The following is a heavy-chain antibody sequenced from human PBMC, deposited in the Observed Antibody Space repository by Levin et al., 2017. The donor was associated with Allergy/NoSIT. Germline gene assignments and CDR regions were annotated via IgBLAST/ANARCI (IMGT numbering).Heavy chain of an antibody. Sequence: GGSLRLSCAASGFTFSSYGMHWVRQAPGKGLEWVAVISYDGSNKYYADSVKGRFTISRDNSKNTLYLQMNSLRAEDTAVYYCAKDRRAVVMQYYFDYWGQGTLVTVSS. J-gene: IGHJ4*02. D-gene: IGHD2-21*01. V-gene: IGHV3-30*18. CDR3: AKDRRAVVMQYYFDY. CDR2: ISYDGSNK. CDR1: GFTFSSYG.